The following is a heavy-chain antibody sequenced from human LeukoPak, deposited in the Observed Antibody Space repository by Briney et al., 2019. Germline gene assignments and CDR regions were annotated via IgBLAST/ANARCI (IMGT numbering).Heavy chain of an antibody. J-gene: IGHJ4*02. V-gene: IGHV3-23*01. CDR2: ISGSGST. D-gene: IGHD3-10*01. Sequence: GGSLRLSCAASGFTFSSYAMSWVRQAPGKGLEWVSAISGSGSTHYADSVKGRFTISRDNSKNTLYLQMNSLRDEDTAVYYCAKDRLWFGEFDYWGQGTLVTVSS. CDR1: GFTFSSYA. CDR3: AKDRLWFGEFDY.